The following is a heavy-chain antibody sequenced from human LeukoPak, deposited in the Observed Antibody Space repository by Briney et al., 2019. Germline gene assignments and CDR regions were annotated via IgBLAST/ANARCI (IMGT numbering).Heavy chain of an antibody. V-gene: IGHV4-39*07. D-gene: IGHD5-24*01. J-gene: IGHJ6*03. CDR3: ARDTRWLQSDYYYYYMDV. CDR1: GFTFSSYA. Sequence: GSLRLSCAASGFTFSSYAMSWVRQAPGKGLEWIGSIYYTGSTYYNPSLKSRVTISVDTSKNQFSLKLTSVTAADTAVYYCARDTRWLQSDYYYYYMDVWGKGTTVTVSS. CDR2: IYYTGST.